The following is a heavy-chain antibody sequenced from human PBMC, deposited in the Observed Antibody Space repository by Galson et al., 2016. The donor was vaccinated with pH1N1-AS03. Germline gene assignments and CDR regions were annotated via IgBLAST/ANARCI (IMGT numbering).Heavy chain of an antibody. J-gene: IGHJ3*02. Sequence: SLRLSCAVSGFRFDDYAMHWVRQAPGKGLEWVSSISRNSNKIDYADSVKGRFTISRDSAKNSPNLQTNSLRAEDTALYYCIKGGAASADFFDIWGQGTMVTVSS. CDR2: ISRNSNKI. V-gene: IGHV3-9*01. CDR1: GFRFDDYA. CDR3: IKGGAASADFFDI. D-gene: IGHD3/OR15-3a*01.